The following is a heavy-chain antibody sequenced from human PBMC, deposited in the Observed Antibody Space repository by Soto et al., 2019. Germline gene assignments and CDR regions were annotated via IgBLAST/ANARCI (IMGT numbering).Heavy chain of an antibody. CDR1: GFTFSDYY. V-gene: IGHV3-11*01. Sequence: QVQLVESGGGLVKPGGSLRLSCAASGFTFSDYYMSWIRQAPGKGLEWVSYISSSGSTIYYADSVKGRFTISRDNAKNSLYLQVNSLRAEDTAVYYCASTVVGVAATMNAFDIWGQGTMVTVSS. CDR3: ASTVVGVAATMNAFDI. J-gene: IGHJ3*02. CDR2: ISSSGSTI. D-gene: IGHD2-15*01.